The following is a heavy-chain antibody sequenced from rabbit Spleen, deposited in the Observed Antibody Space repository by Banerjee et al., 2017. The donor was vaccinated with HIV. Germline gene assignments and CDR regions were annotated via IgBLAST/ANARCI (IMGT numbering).Heavy chain of an antibody. CDR3: AREVEIYTGVVGYGVPNYGMDL. V-gene: IGHV1S45*01. D-gene: IGHD6-1*01. J-gene: IGHJ6*01. CDR2: IDIGNGAT. Sequence: QEQLVESGGGLVQPEGSLTLTCTASGFSFSSSYWICWVRQAPGKGLEWIACIDIGNGATDYASWAKGRFTISKTSSTKVTLQMTSLTAADTATYFCAREVEIYTGVVGYGVPNYGMDLWGQGTLVTVS. CDR1: GFSFSSSYW.